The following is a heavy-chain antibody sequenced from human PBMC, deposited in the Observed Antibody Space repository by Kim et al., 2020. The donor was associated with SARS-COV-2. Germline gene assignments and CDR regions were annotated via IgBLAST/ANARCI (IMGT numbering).Heavy chain of an antibody. V-gene: IGHV4-4*02. D-gene: IGHD5-12*01. CDR3: ARDGGHGYNRAWYFDY. J-gene: IGHJ4*02. CDR2: IYHSGST. Sequence: SETLSLICAVSGGSISSDNWWSWVRQPPGKGLEWIGEIYHSGSTNYIPSLKSRVTISLDKSENQFSLKLRSVTAADTAVYYCARDGGHGYNRAWYFDYWGEGSLVTVSS. CDR1: GGSISSDNW.